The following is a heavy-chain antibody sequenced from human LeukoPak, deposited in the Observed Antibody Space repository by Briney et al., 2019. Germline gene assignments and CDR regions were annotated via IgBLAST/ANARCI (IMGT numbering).Heavy chain of an antibody. CDR3: ARDPRRQLAPNWYFDL. D-gene: IGHD6-13*01. CDR2: IWYDGSNK. V-gene: IGHV3-33*01. CDR1: GFSLSRFG. J-gene: IGHJ2*01. Sequence: PGGSLRLSCVASGFSLSRFGMHWVRQAPGKGLEWVAVIWYDGSNKYYADSVKGRFTISRDNSKNTLYLQMNSLRAEDTAVYYCARDPRRQLAPNWYFDLWGRGTLVTVSS.